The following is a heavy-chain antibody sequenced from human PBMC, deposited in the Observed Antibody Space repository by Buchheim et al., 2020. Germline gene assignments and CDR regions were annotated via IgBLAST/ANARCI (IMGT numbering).Heavy chain of an antibody. V-gene: IGHV4-59*01. Sequence: QVQLQESGPGLVKPSETLSLTCTVSGGSISSYYWSWIRQPPGKGLEWIGYIYYSGSTNYNPSLKSRVTISVDTSKNKFSLKLSSVTAADTAVYYCASLGTGDTAMAGLYYYYMDVWGKGTT. D-gene: IGHD5-18*01. CDR1: GGSISSYY. J-gene: IGHJ6*03. CDR3: ASLGTGDTAMAGLYYYYMDV. CDR2: IYYSGST.